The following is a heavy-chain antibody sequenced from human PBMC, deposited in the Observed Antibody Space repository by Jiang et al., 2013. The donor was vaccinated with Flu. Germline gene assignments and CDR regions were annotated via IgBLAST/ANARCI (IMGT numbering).Heavy chain of an antibody. V-gene: IGHV4-34*01. D-gene: IGHD2-21*01. Sequence: VYGGSFSGYYWSWIRQPPGKGLEWIGEINHSGSTNYNPSLKSRVTISVDTSKNQFSLKLSSVTAADTAVYYCARSISNYYYYGMDVWGKGTTVTVSS. CDR1: GGSFSGYY. CDR2: INHSGST. CDR3: ARSISNYYYYGMDV. J-gene: IGHJ6*04.